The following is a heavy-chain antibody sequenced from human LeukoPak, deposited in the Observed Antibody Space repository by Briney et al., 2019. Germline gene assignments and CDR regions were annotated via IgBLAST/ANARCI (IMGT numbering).Heavy chain of an antibody. J-gene: IGHJ4*02. V-gene: IGHV3-30*18. Sequence: PGGSLRLSCAASGFTFSSYGMHWVRQAPGKGLEWVAVISYDGSNKYYADSVKGRFTISRDNSKNTLYLQMNSLRAEDTAVYYCAKDVSSSGRPGVDYWGQGTLVTVSS. CDR2: ISYDGSNK. CDR3: AKDVSSSGRPGVDY. CDR1: GFTFSSYG. D-gene: IGHD6-19*01.